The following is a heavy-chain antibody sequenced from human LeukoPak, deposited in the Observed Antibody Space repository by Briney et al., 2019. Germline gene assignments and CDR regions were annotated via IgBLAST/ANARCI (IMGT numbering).Heavy chain of an antibody. V-gene: IGHV5-51*01. CDR1: GYSFTSYW. D-gene: IGHD2-2*01. CDR2: IYPGDSDT. Sequence: GESLKISCKGSGYSFTSYWIGWVRQMPGTGLEWMGIIYPGDSDTRYSPSFQGQVTISADKSISTAYLQWSSLKASDTAMYYCARPIRGCSSTSCYAPDAFDIWGQGTMVTVSS. J-gene: IGHJ3*02. CDR3: ARPIRGCSSTSCYAPDAFDI.